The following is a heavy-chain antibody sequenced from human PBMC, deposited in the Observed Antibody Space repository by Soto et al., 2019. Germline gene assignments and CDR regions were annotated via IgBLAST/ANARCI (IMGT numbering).Heavy chain of an antibody. V-gene: IGHV3-74*01. J-gene: IGHJ4*02. Sequence: GGSLRLSCAASGFTFSTSWMHWVRQAAGKGLVWVSRINSDASTTNYADSVKGRFTISRDNAKNTLYLQMDSLTAEDTAVYYCSRGPSGWFGYDYSCPGTLVTVSS. CDR2: INSDASTT. CDR1: GFTFSTSW. D-gene: IGHD6-19*01. CDR3: SRGPSGWFGYDY.